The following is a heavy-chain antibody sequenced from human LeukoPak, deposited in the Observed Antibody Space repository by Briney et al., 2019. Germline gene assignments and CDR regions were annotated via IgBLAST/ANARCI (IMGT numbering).Heavy chain of an antibody. CDR3: TRDPRRLDY. Sequence: GGSLRLACAASGFTFSSYSMNWVRQAPGKGLERVSSSSSSSSFLSYSDPVKSRFTISRDNAKSSLYLQMNSLRAEDTAVYYCTRDPRRLDYWGQGTLVTVSS. CDR2: SSSSSSFL. V-gene: IGHV3-21*04. J-gene: IGHJ4*02. CDR1: GFTFSSYS.